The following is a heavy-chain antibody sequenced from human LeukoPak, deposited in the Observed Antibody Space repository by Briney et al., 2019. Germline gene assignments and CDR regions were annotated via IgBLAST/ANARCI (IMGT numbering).Heavy chain of an antibody. D-gene: IGHD5-18*01. Sequence: SETLSLTCAVSGGSISSGGYSWSWIRQPPGKGLEWIGYIYHSGSTYYNPSLKSRVTISVDRSKNQFSLKLSSVTAADTAVYYCARVWDQNTAMARYYFDYWGQGTLVTVSS. CDR3: ARVWDQNTAMARYYFDY. J-gene: IGHJ4*02. V-gene: IGHV4-30-2*01. CDR2: IYHSGST. CDR1: GGSISSGGYS.